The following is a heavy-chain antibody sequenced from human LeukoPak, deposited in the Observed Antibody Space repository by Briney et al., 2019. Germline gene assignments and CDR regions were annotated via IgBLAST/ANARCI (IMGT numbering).Heavy chain of an antibody. V-gene: IGHV4-59*01. J-gene: IGHJ4*02. CDR2: IYYSGST. CDR3: ARGTLIDYGGNLSPHFDY. Sequence: SETLSLTCTVSGGSISSYYWSWIRQPPGKGLEWIGYIYYSGSTNYNPSLKSRVTISVDTSKNQFSLKLSSVTAADTAAYYCARGTLIDYGGNLSPHFDYWGQGTLVTVSS. CDR1: GGSISSYY. D-gene: IGHD4-23*01.